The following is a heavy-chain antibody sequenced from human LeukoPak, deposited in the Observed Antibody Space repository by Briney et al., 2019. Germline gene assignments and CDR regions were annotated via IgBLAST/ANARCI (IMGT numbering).Heavy chain of an antibody. CDR1: GYSFISYW. D-gene: IGHD5-24*01. CDR3: ARLAQTPEIESDGAHGLDV. J-gene: IGHJ6*02. Sequence: GESLKISCKGSGYSFISYWIGWVRQMPGKGLEWMGISYPGDSDTRYSPSFQGQVTISADKSVSTVYLQWSSLKASDTAMFYYARLAQTPEIESDGAHGLDVWGQGTPVTVSS. CDR2: SYPGDSDT. V-gene: IGHV5-51*01.